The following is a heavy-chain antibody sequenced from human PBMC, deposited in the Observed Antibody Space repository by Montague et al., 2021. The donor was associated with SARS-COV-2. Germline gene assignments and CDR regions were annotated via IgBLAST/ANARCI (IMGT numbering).Heavy chain of an antibody. CDR2: IFGGGST. CDR1: GFTVSRNY. CDR3: AKGGTSYFYGMDV. Sequence: SLRLSCAASGFTVSRNYMGWVRQAPGKGLEWVSVIFGGGSTNYADSVKGRSTISRDISQNTLYLQMNSLRAEDMAVYYCAKGGTSYFYGMDVWGQGTTIAVSS. D-gene: IGHD1-26*01. J-gene: IGHJ6*02. V-gene: IGHV3-66*01.